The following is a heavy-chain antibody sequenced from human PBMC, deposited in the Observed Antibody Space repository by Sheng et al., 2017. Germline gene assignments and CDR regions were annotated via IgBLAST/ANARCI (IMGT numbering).Heavy chain of an antibody. V-gene: IGHV3-7*01. Sequence: EVQLVDSGGGLVQPGGSLRLSCAASGFTFSDHWMAWVRQVPGRGLEWVATIKQDVNEKYYRDSVKGRFIISRDNAKNSLYLQMNSLRVEDTAVYYCARRDGDFWGQGNPGHRSPQ. CDR2: IKQDVNEK. J-gene: IGHJ4*02. CDR3: ARRDGDF. CDR1: GFTFSDHW.